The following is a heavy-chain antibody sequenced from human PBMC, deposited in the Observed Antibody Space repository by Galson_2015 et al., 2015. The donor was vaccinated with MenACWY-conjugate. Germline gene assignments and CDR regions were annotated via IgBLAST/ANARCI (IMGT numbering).Heavy chain of an antibody. D-gene: IGHD5/OR15-5a*01. V-gene: IGHV1-18*01. Sequence: SVKVSCKASAYTFTNYAISWVRQAPGQGLEWMGRISAYNGNTNYASKLQGRVTMTTDTSTNTAYMELRSLRSDDTAVYYCARGRVPVNSVDDIPADDDNWRQRTLVTLSS. CDR2: ISAYNGNT. J-gene: IGHJ4*02. CDR3: ARGRVPVNSVDDIPADDDN. CDR1: AYTFTNYA.